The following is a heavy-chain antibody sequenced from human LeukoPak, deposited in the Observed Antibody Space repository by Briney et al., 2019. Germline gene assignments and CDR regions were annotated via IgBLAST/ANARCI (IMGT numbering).Heavy chain of an antibody. Sequence: ASVKVSFKASGYTFTSFDINWVRQATGQGLEWMGWMNPNSGNTGYAQKFQGRVTMTRNTSISTAYMELSSLRSEDTAVYYCARARKVQLWLLRGGNSGSFDYWGQGTLVTVSS. CDR2: MNPNSGNT. CDR3: ARARKVQLWLLRGGNSGSFDY. CDR1: GYTFTSFD. D-gene: IGHD5-18*01. J-gene: IGHJ4*02. V-gene: IGHV1-8*01.